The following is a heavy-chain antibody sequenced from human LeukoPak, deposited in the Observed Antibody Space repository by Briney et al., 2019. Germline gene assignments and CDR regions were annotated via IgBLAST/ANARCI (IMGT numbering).Heavy chain of an antibody. V-gene: IGHV3-21*01. CDR3: ARPTHYYYYMDV. J-gene: IGHJ6*03. CDR2: ISSSSSYI. Sequence: RAGGSLRLSCAASGFTFSSYSMNWVRQAPGKGLEWVSSISSSSSYIYYADSVKGRFTISRDNSKNTLYLQMNSLRAEDTAVYYCARPTHYYYYMDVWGKGTTVTVSS. CDR1: GFTFSSYS.